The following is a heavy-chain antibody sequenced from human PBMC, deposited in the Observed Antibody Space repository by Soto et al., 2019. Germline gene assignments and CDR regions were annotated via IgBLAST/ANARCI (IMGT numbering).Heavy chain of an antibody. CDR2: ISYDGSNK. CDR3: ARDPRISTSARVGMDV. D-gene: IGHD2-2*01. Sequence: QAQLVESGGGVVQPGRSLRLSCAASGFTFSSYAMHWVRQAPGKGLEWVAVISYDGSNKYYADSVKGRFTISRDNSKNTLYLQMNSLRAEDTAVYYCARDPRISTSARVGMDVWGQGTTVTVSS. J-gene: IGHJ6*02. V-gene: IGHV3-30-3*01. CDR1: GFTFSSYA.